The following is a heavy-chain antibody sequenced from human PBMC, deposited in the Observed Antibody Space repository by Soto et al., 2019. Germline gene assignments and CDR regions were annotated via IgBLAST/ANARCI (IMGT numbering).Heavy chain of an antibody. J-gene: IGHJ3*02. CDR2: ISSSSSYI. V-gene: IGHV3-21*01. Sequence: GGSLRLSCAASGFTFSSYSMNWVRQAPGKGLEWVSSISSSSSYIYYADSVKGRFTISRDNAKNSLYLQMNSLRAEDTAVYYCARAYMVRGDHDALDIWGQGTMVTVSS. CDR3: ARAYMVRGDHDALDI. CDR1: GFTFSSYS. D-gene: IGHD3-10*01.